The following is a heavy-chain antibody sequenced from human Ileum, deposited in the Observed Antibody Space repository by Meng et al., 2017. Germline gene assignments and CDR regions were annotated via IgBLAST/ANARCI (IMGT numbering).Heavy chain of an antibody. D-gene: IGHD3-22*01. CDR1: GFTFSDYY. Sequence: GGSLRLSCAASGFTFSDYYMNWVRQAPGKGLEWASSISSSSTIYYADSVKGRFTISRDNAKNSLYLQMNSLRAEDTAVYYSGSYYYDSSGYCDGMDVWGQGTTVTVSS. V-gene: IGHV3-69-1*01. J-gene: IGHJ6*02. CDR2: ISSSSTI. CDR3: GSYYYDSSGYCDGMDV.